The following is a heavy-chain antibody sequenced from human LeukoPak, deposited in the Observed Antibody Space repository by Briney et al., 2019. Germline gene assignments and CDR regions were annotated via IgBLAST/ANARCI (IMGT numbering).Heavy chain of an antibody. Sequence: PGRSLRLSCAASGFTFSSYAMHWVRQAPGKGLEWVAVISYDGSNRYYADSVKGRFTISRDNSKNTLYLQMNSLRAEDTAVYYWIGSGKGTGDYWGQGTLVTVSS. D-gene: IGHD3-10*01. V-gene: IGHV3-30*04. CDR1: GFTFSSYA. J-gene: IGHJ4*02. CDR3: IGSGKGTGDY. CDR2: ISYDGSNR.